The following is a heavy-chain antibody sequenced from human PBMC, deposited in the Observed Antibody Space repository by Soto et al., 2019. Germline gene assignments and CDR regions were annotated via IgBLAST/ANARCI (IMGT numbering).Heavy chain of an antibody. J-gene: IGHJ6*02. CDR1: GGSISSGGYY. V-gene: IGHV4-31*03. CDR2: IYYSGST. CDR3: ARGQGHPARSHYYYGMDV. D-gene: IGHD2-2*01. Sequence: PSETLSLTCTVSGGSISSGGYYWSWIRQHPGKGLEWIGYIYYSGSTYYNPSLKSRVTISVDTSKNQFSLKLSSVTAADTAVYYCARGQGHPARSHYYYGMDVWGQGTTVTVSS.